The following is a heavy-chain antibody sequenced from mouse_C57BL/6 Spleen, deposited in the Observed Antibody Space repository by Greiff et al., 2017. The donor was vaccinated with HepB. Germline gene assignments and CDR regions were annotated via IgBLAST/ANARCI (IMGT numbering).Heavy chain of an antibody. Sequence: VQLVESGAELARPGASVKLSCKASGYTFTSYGISWVKQRTGQGLEWIGEIYPRSGNTYYNEKFKGKATLTADKSSSTAYMELRSLTSEDSAVYFCARKGLLRPYAMDYWGQGTSVTVSS. J-gene: IGHJ4*01. V-gene: IGHV1-81*01. CDR3: ARKGLLRPYAMDY. CDR1: GYTFTSYG. D-gene: IGHD1-2*01. CDR2: IYPRSGNT.